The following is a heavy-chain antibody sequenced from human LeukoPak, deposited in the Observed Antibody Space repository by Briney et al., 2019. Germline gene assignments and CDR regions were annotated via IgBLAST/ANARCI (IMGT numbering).Heavy chain of an antibody. CDR3: ARDRGITTARGVPSWFDP. J-gene: IGHJ5*02. Sequence: PSETLSLSCTVSGGSISGINYWWGWFRQPPGKGLEWIGSFHYSGITSYSPSLKSRVTISVDTSTNQFSLKLTSVTAADTAVYYCARDRGITTARGVPSWFDPWGQGTLVTVSS. CDR2: FHYSGIT. D-gene: IGHD3-10*01. CDR1: GGSISGINYW. V-gene: IGHV4-39*07.